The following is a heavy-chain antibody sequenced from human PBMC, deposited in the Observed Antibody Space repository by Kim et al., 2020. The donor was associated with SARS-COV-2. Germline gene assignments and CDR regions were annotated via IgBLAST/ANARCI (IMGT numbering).Heavy chain of an antibody. D-gene: IGHD1-26*01. CDR2: INHSGST. CDR3: ARTLVGATTPIDY. J-gene: IGHJ4*02. CDR1: GGSFSGYY. V-gene: IGHV4-34*01. Sequence: SETLSLTCAVYGGSFSGYYWSWIRQPPGKGLEWIGEINHSGSTNYNPSLKSRVTISVDTSKNQFSLKLSSVTAADTAVYYCARTLVGATTPIDYWGQGTLVTVSS.